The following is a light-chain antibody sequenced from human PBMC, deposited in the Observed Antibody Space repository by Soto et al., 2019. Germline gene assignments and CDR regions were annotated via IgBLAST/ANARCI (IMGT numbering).Light chain of an antibody. V-gene: IGKV3-15*01. CDR2: GAS. J-gene: IGKJ5*01. CDR1: QSVSSN. Sequence: ELVMTQSPATQSVSPGERATLSCRASQSVSSNLAWYQQKPGQAPRLLIYGASTRATGIPARFSGSGSGTHFTLTITGLQPADFATYYCQQNFSIPITFGQGTDWR. CDR3: QQNFSIPIT.